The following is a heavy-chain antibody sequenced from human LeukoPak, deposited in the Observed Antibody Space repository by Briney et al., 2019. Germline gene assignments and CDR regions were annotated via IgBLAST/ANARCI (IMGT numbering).Heavy chain of an antibody. CDR3: ARDWTGPARNWFDP. CDR2: IYTSGST. CDR1: GGSISSSSYY. D-gene: IGHD3/OR15-3a*01. J-gene: IGHJ5*02. Sequence: TLSLTCTVSGGSISSSSYYWSWIRQPAGKGLEWIGRIYTSGSTNYNPSLKSRVTMSVDTSKNQFSLNLYSVTAADTAVYYCARDWTGPARNWFDPWGQGILVTVSS. V-gene: IGHV4-61*02.